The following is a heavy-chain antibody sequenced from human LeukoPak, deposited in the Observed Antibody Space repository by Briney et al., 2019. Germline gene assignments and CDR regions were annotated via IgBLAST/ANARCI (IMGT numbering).Heavy chain of an antibody. J-gene: IGHJ4*02. V-gene: IGHV3-20*04. Sequence: PGGSLRLSCAASRLTFSYYSMTWVRQAPGKGLEWVSGINWNAGTTNYADSAKGRFTISRDNAKNSLYLQMNSLRVEDTALYYCARGAFYSSAWYENYWGQGALVTVSS. CDR2: INWNAGTT. D-gene: IGHD6-19*01. CDR1: RLTFSYYS. CDR3: ARGAFYSSAWYENY.